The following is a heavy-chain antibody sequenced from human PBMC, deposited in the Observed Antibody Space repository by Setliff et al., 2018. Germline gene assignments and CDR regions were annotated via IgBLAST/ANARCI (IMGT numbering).Heavy chain of an antibody. CDR2: INPNSGGT. D-gene: IGHD3-22*01. CDR1: GYTFSRNY. J-gene: IGHJ4*02. V-gene: IGHV1-2*04. Sequence: ASVKVSCKAYGYTFSRNYITWVRQAPGQGLEWMGWINPNSGGTNYAQKFQGWVTMTRDTSISTAYMELSRLRSDDTAVYYCARGEAMIVEQTDFDYWGQGTLVTVSS. CDR3: ARGEAMIVEQTDFDY.